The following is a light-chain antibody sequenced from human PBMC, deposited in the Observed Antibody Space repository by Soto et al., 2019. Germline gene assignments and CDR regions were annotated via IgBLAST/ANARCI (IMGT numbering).Light chain of an antibody. J-gene: IGKJ1*01. CDR1: QDISNY. V-gene: IGKV1-33*01. CDR3: QQVGP. Sequence: DIQMTQSPSSLSASVGDSVTITCQASQDISNYLNWYQQKPGKAPKLLIYHASNFEPGVPSRFSGSGSGTDFTVIISSLQPEDVATYYCQQVGPFCQGTKVDIK. CDR2: HAS.